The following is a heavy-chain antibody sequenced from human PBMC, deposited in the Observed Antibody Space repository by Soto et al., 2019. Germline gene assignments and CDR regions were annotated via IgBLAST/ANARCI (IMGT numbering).Heavy chain of an antibody. CDR2: INPTGGST. V-gene: IGHV1-46*01. J-gene: IGHJ4*02. D-gene: IGHD3-10*01. CDR1: GYSFSSHY. CDR3: ARSCTDYGGNLAL. Sequence: QAQLVQSGAEVKKPGASVRVSCKASGYSFSSHYMHWVKEAPGQGLEWLGIINPTGGSTTYAQKFQGRGTLTADTDTRTVYMDFSSLTSADTARYYCARSCTDYGGNLALWGQETLVTVSA.